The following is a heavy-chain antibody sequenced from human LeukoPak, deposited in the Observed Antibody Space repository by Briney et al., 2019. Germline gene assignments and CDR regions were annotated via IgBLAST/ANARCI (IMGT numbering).Heavy chain of an antibody. CDR3: ARTGLGMYSFDS. D-gene: IGHD3/OR15-3a*01. CDR2: ISTSSSTI. V-gene: IGHV3-48*01. Sequence: GGSLRLSCAASGFTFSSYSTNWVRQAPGKGLEWVSSISTSSSTINYADSVKGRFTISRDKAKNSLYLQMNSLRAEDTAVYYCARTGLGMYSFDSWGRGTLVTVSS. CDR1: GFTFSSYS. J-gene: IGHJ4*02.